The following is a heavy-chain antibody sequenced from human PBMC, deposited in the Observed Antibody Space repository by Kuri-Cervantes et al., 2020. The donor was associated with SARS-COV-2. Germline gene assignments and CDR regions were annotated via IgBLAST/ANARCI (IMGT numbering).Heavy chain of an antibody. CDR1: GGSFSGYY. D-gene: IGHD4-11*01. V-gene: IGHV4-34*01. Sequence: SETLSLTCAVYGGSFSGYYWSWIRQPPGKGLEWIGSIYHSGSTYYNPSLKSRVTISVDTSKNQFSLKLSSVTAADTAVYYCARRGYSNLLDYWGQGTLVTVSS. CDR2: IYHSGST. CDR3: ARRGYSNLLDY. J-gene: IGHJ4*02.